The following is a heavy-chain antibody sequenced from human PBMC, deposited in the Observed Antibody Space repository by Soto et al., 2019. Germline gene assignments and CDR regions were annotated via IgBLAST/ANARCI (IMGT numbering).Heavy chain of an antibody. CDR2: IYYSGST. CDR1: GGSISSSSYY. D-gene: IGHD6-6*01. V-gene: IGHV4-39*01. CDR3: ARARLVSSSSGVPTPDP. J-gene: IGHJ5*02. Sequence: SETLSLTCTVSGGSISSSSYYWGWIRQPPGKGLEWIGSIYYSGSTYYNPSLKSRVTISVDTSKNQFSLKLSSVTAADTAVYYCARARLVSSSSGVPTPDPWGQGTLVTVSS.